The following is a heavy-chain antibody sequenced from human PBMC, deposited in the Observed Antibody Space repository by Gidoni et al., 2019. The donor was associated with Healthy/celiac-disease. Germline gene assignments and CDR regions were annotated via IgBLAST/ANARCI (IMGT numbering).Heavy chain of an antibody. Sequence: QVQLVQSGAEVKKPGSSVKVSCKASGGTFSSYTISWVRQAPGQGLEWMGRIIPILGIANYAQKFQGRVTITADKSTSTAYMELSSLRSEDTAVYYCARGSGAVAATEWFDPWGQGTLVTVSS. D-gene: IGHD2-15*01. CDR3: ARGSGAVAATEWFDP. CDR2: IIPILGIA. CDR1: GGTFSSYT. V-gene: IGHV1-69*02. J-gene: IGHJ5*02.